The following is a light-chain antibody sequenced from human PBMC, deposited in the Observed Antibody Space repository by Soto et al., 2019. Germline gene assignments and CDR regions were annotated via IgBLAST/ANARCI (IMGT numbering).Light chain of an antibody. J-gene: IGKJ5*01. CDR1: QGIDTS. V-gene: IGKV1-9*01. CDR3: QQLHGYPIT. Sequence: DIQMTQSPSSLSASVGDRVTITCRASQGIDTSLAWYQQKPGKASKLLIYAASNFQSGVPSRFSGSGSGTHFTLTISSLQPEDFATYYCQQLHGYPITFGQGTRLEIK. CDR2: AAS.